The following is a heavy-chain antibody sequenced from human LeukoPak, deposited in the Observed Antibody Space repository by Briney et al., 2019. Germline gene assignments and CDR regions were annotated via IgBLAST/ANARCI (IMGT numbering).Heavy chain of an antibody. D-gene: IGHD4-17*01. CDR3: ARAGGDYGDGYAYFDY. CDR1: GFTFDDYG. CDR2: IKWNGGST. V-gene: IGHV3-20*04. Sequence: GGSLRLSCAASGFTFDDYGMSWVRQAPGKGLEWVAGIKWNGGSTGYADSVKGRFTISRDNAKNSLYLQMNSLRAEDTALYYCARAGGDYGDGYAYFDYWGQGTLVTVSS. J-gene: IGHJ4*02.